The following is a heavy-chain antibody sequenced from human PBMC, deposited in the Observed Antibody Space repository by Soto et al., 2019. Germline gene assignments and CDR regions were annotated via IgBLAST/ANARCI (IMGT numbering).Heavy chain of an antibody. Sequence: GGSLRLSCAASGFTCSSYAMHWVSQAPGKGLEWVAVISSDGSNKYYADSVKGRFTISRDNSKNTLYLQVNSLRAEDTAVYYCARDHWGIDTPIDYWGQGTLVTVSS. D-gene: IGHD6-13*01. CDR3: ARDHWGIDTPIDY. J-gene: IGHJ4*02. CDR1: GFTCSSYA. V-gene: IGHV3-30-3*01. CDR2: ISSDGSNK.